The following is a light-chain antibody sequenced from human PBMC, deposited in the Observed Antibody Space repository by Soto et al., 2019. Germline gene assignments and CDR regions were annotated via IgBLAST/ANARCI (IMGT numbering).Light chain of an antibody. CDR3: QQNYKTLIT. CDR1: QNIYTF. CDR2: AAS. J-gene: IGKJ5*01. V-gene: IGKV1-39*01. Sequence: DIQMTQSPSSLSASVGDRVTITCRASQNIYTFLNWYQQKPGKAPKLLIFAASSLHTGVSSRFSGSGSGTDFTLTISSLQPEDFATYFCQQNYKTLITFGQGTRLE.